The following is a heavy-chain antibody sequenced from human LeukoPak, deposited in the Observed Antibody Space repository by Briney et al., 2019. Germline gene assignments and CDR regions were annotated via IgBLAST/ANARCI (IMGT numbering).Heavy chain of an antibody. Sequence: GGSLRLSCVASGFTFSHYGMHWVRQAPGKELEQLPVIWHDGSSQYYADSVKGRFTISRDNSMNTLYLEMNSLRAEDTAVYYCAKDAQRGFDYSNSLDSWGQGTLVTASS. CDR1: GFTFSHYG. CDR2: IWHDGSSQ. J-gene: IGHJ5*01. CDR3: AKDAQRGFDYSNSLDS. D-gene: IGHD4-11*01. V-gene: IGHV3-33*06.